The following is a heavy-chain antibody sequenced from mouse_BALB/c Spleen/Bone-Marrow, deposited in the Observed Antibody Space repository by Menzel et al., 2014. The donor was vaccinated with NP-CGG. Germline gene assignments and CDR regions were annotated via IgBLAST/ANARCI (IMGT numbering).Heavy chain of an antibody. Sequence: DLVKPGASVKLSCKASGYTFTNYWINWIKQRPGQGLEWIGRIAPGSGSTYYNEMFKGKATLTVDTSSSPAYIQLSSLSSEDSAVYFCARGIYYGNYVYAMDYWGQGTSVTVSS. CDR1: GYTFTNYW. V-gene: IGHV1S41*01. CDR3: ARGIYYGNYVYAMDY. CDR2: IAPGSGST. J-gene: IGHJ4*01. D-gene: IGHD2-1*01.